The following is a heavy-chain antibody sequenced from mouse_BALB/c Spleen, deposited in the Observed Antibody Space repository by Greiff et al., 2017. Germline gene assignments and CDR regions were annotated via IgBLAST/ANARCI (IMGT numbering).Heavy chain of an antibody. V-gene: IGHV1-7*01. Sequence: QVQLQQSGAELAKHGASVKMSCKASGYTFTSYWMHWVKQRPGQGLEWIGYINPSTGYTEYNQKFKDKATLTADKSSSTAYMQLSSLTSEDSAVYYCARCGGYWYFDVWGAGTTVTVSS. J-gene: IGHJ1*01. CDR2: INPSTGYT. CDR3: ARCGGYWYFDV. CDR1: GYTFTSYW.